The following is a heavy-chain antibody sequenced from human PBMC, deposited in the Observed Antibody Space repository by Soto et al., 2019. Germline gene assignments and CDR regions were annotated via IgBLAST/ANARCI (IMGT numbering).Heavy chain of an antibody. CDR2: ISGSGGST. CDR1: GFTFSNAW. CDR3: AYGSGSLN. J-gene: IGHJ4*02. D-gene: IGHD3-10*01. Sequence: GGSLRLSCAASGFTFSNAWMNWVRQAPGKGLEWVSAISGSGGSTYYADSVKGRFTISRDNSKNTLYLQMNSLRAEDTAVYYCAYGSGSLNWGQGTLVTVSS. V-gene: IGHV3-23*01.